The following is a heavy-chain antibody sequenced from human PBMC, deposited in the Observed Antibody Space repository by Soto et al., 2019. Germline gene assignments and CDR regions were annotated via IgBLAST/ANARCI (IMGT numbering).Heavy chain of an antibody. V-gene: IGHV3-48*01. Sequence: HPGGSLRLSCAASGFTFSSYSMNWVRQAPGKGLEWVSYISSSSSTIYYADSVKGRFTISRDNAKNSLYLQMNSLRAEDTAVYYCAREYDILNWFDPWGQVTLVTVS. CDR1: GFTFSSYS. J-gene: IGHJ5*02. D-gene: IGHD3-9*01. CDR3: AREYDILNWFDP. CDR2: ISSSSSTI.